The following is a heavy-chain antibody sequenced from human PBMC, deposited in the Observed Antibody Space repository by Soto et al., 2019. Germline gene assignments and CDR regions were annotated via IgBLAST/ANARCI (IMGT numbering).Heavy chain of an antibody. V-gene: IGHV3-30-3*01. D-gene: IGHD3-3*01. CDR3: AIDELRFSWAYGMDV. CDR1: GFTFSSYA. J-gene: IGHJ6*02. Sequence: QVQLVESGGGVVQPGRSLRLSCAASGFTFSSYAMHWVRQAPGKGLEWVAVISYDGSNKYYADSVKGRFTISRDNFKNSLYLQMNSLRAEDTAVYYCAIDELRFSWAYGMDVWGQGTTVTVSS. CDR2: ISYDGSNK.